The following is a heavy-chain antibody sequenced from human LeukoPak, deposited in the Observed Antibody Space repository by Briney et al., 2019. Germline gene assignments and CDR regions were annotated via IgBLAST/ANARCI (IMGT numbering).Heavy chain of an antibody. CDR1: GFTFSSYG. J-gene: IGHJ6*04. V-gene: IGHV3-30*18. CDR3: AKDAYYGLGSYYIHRGPSGMDV. Sequence: GGSLRLSCAASGFTFSSYGMHWVRQAPGKGLEWVAVISYDGSNKYYADSVKGRFTISRDNSKNTLYLQMNSLRAEDTAVYYCAKDAYYGLGSYYIHRGPSGMDVWGKGTTVTVSS. D-gene: IGHD3-10*01. CDR2: ISYDGSNK.